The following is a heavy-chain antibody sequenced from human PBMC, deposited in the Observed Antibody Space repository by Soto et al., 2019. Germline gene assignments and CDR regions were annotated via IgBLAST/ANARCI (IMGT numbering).Heavy chain of an antibody. D-gene: IGHD6-25*01. CDR1: GFTFGNYW. CDR2: IKGDGSAK. Sequence: EVQLVESGGGLVQPGGSLRLSCAASGFTFGNYWMTWVRQAPGKGLEWVANIKGDGSAKSYLDSVRGRFTVSRDNAENSLFLQMNILRAEDTALYYCARDVSPVSSGYYLDAFDILGQGTMVTVS. J-gene: IGHJ3*02. V-gene: IGHV3-7*05. CDR3: ARDVSPVSSGYYLDAFDI.